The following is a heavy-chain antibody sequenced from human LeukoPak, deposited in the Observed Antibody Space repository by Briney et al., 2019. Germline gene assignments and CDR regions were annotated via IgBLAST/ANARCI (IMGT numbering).Heavy chain of an antibody. CDR3: ATGGRGWYYFDY. V-gene: IGHV1-24*01. D-gene: IGHD6-19*01. J-gene: IGHJ4*02. CDR1: GYTLTELS. CDR2: FDPEDGET. Sequence: ASVNVSCRVSGYTLTELSMHWVRQAPGKGLEWMGGFDPEDGETIYAQKFQGRVTMTEDTSTDTAYMELSSLRSEDTAVYYCATGGRGWYYFDYWGQGTLVTVSS.